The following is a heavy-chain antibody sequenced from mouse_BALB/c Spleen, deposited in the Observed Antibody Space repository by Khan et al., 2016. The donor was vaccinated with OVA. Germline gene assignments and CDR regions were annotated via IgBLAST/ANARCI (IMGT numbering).Heavy chain of an antibody. J-gene: IGHJ2*01. V-gene: IGHV1-76*01. Sequence: QMQLEESGAELVRPGASVKLSCKTSGYIFTSYWIHWVKQRCGQGLEWFARIYPGTDNTYYNEKLKDKVTLTADKSSSTVYMQLSSLKSEDSAVYFCAREEALYYFDYWGQGTTLTVSS. D-gene: IGHD3-2*02. CDR1: GYIFTSYW. CDR3: AREEALYYFDY. CDR2: IYPGTDNT.